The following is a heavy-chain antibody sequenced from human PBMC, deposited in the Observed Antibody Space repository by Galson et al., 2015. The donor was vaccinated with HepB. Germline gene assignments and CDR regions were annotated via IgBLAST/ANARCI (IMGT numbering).Heavy chain of an antibody. CDR1: GFTFSSYA. Sequence: SLRLSCAASGFTFSSYAMSWVRQAPGKGLEWVSAISGSGGSTYYADSVKGRFTISRDNSKNTLYLQMNSLRAEDTAVYYCAKGPKGYSSSMYYFDYWGQGTLVTVSS. D-gene: IGHD6-13*01. J-gene: IGHJ4*02. V-gene: IGHV3-23*01. CDR3: AKGPKGYSSSMYYFDY. CDR2: ISGSGGST.